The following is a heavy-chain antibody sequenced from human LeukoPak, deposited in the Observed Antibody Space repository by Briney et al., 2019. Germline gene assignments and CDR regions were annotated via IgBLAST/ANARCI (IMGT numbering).Heavy chain of an antibody. V-gene: IGHV4-59*01. J-gene: IGHJ3*02. Sequence: SETLSLTCAVYGGSFGGYYWSWIRQPPGKGLEWIGYIYYSGSTNYNPSLKSRVTISVDTSKNQFSLKLSSVTAADTAVYYCARFGYDSSGYSAFDIWGQGTMVTVSS. CDR3: ARFGYDSSGYSAFDI. CDR2: IYYSGST. CDR1: GGSFGGYY. D-gene: IGHD3-22*01.